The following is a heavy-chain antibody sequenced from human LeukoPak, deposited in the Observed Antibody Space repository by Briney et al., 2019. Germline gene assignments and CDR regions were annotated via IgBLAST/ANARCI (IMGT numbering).Heavy chain of an antibody. D-gene: IGHD3-3*01. V-gene: IGHV3-33*06. CDR1: GFTFSSYG. CDR3: AKEGTIFGVVTTGDYFDY. CDR2: IWYDGSNK. Sequence: PGGSLRLSCAASGFTFSSYGMQWVRQAPGKGLEWVAVIWYDGSNKYYADSVKGRFTISRDNSKNTLYLQMNSLRAEDTAVYYCAKEGTIFGVVTTGDYFDYWGQGTLVTVSS. J-gene: IGHJ4*02.